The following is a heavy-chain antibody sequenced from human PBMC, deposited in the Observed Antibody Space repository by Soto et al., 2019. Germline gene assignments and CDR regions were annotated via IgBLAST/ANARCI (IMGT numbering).Heavy chain of an antibody. CDR2: MNAKSGDT. Sequence: ASVKVSCKASGYTFSDFDINWLRQASGQGPESMGWMNAKSGDTFFAQRFQGKFNMTWDTSLSTAYMEVGSLTSDDTAIYYCARGNPFNYAGFDVWGQGTTVTVSS. V-gene: IGHV1-8*01. CDR1: GYTFSDFD. J-gene: IGHJ6*02. D-gene: IGHD3-16*01. CDR3: ARGNPFNYAGFDV.